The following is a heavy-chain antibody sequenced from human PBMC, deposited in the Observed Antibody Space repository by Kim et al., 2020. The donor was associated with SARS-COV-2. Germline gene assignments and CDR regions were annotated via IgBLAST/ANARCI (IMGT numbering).Heavy chain of an antibody. Sequence: GGSLRLSCEASGFTFSVYYMSWIRQAPGKGLEWVSHITGSGSPVYADSVRGRFTIPRDNAKNSLYLQMNSLRAEDTAVYYCASYYYYYFNYWGQGTLVTVSS. D-gene: IGHD3-22*01. J-gene: IGHJ4*02. V-gene: IGHV3-11*01. CDR2: ITGSGSPV. CDR1: GFTFSVYY. CDR3: ASYYYYYFNY.